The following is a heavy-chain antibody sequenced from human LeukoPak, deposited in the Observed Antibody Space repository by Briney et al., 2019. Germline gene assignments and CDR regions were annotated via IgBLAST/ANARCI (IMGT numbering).Heavy chain of an antibody. Sequence: SETLSLTCAVYGGSFSGYYWSWIRQPPGKGLEWIGYIYYSGSTNYNPSLKSRVTISVDTSENQFSLKLRSVTAADTAVYYCARVHLDTGYRWGQGTLVTVSS. D-gene: IGHD5-18*01. CDR3: ARVHLDTGYR. CDR1: GGSFSGYY. J-gene: IGHJ5*02. CDR2: IYYSGST. V-gene: IGHV4-59*01.